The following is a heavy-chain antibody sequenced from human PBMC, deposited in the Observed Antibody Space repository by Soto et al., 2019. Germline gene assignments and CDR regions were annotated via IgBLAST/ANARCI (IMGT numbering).Heavy chain of an antibody. V-gene: IGHV4-30-4*01. CDR2: IYYSGST. D-gene: IGHD3-10*01. Sequence: QVQLQESGPGLVKPSQTLSLTCTVFGGSISSGDYYWSWIRQPPGKGLEWIGYIYYSGSTYFNPSLKSRVTISVDTSKNQFSLKLSSVTAADTAVFYCARVPQGGRGFDIWGQGTMVTVSS. J-gene: IGHJ3*02. CDR1: GGSISSGDYY. CDR3: ARVPQGGRGFDI.